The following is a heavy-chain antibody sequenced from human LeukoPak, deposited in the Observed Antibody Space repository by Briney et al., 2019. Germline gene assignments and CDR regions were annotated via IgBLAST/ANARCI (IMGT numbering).Heavy chain of an antibody. D-gene: IGHD5-12*01. CDR1: GFTFSSYW. CDR2: MKSDGSST. Sequence: GGSLRLSYAASGFTFSSYWMHWVRQAPAKGLVCVARMKSDGSSTIYADSVKGRFTISRDNAKNRLYLQMNSLRAEDTAVYYCARGGRGYSDYFDYWGQGTLVTVSS. CDR3: ARGGRGYSDYFDY. J-gene: IGHJ4*02. V-gene: IGHV3-74*01.